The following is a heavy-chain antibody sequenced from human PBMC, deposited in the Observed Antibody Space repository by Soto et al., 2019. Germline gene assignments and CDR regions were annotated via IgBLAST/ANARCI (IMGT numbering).Heavy chain of an antibody. CDR1: AFSFRYFG. D-gene: IGHD3-3*02. V-gene: IGHV3-30*18. CDR2: ISYHGGIK. CDR3: AKILASDFSKSYWSMGV. J-gene: IGHJ6*02. Sequence: SLTISCAGPAFSFRYFGIHLVGQHTGKGLEWVAYISYHGGIKYDADSVKGPFTISRDNSQNTVNLQKNSLRPEESAVSYCAKILASDFSKSYWSMGVWGQGTRVTVSS.